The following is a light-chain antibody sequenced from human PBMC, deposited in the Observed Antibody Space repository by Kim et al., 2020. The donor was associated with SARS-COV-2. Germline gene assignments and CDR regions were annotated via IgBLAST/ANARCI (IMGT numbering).Light chain of an antibody. CDR3: AAWDDGLTGHV. Sequence: GQKVTISCSGSSSNIGINSVNWYQQLPGTAPKLLMYSNNQRPSGVPDRFSGSRSGTSASLAISGLQSEDEADYYCAAWDDGLTGHVFGTGTKVTVL. V-gene: IGLV1-44*01. J-gene: IGLJ1*01. CDR1: SSNIGINS. CDR2: SNN.